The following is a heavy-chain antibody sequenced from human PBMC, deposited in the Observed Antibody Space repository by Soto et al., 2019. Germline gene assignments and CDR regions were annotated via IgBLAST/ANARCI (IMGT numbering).Heavy chain of an antibody. CDR2: IYPGDSDT. V-gene: IGHV5-51*01. D-gene: IGHD3-10*01. CDR1: GYSFTSYW. CDR3: ARHNFGGSGIGSYGMDV. Sequence: GESLKISWKGSGYSFTSYWIGWVRQMPGKGLEWMGIIYPGDSDTRYSPPFQGQVTISADKSISTAYLQWSSLKASDTAMYYCARHNFGGSGIGSYGMDVWGQGTTVTVSS. J-gene: IGHJ6*02.